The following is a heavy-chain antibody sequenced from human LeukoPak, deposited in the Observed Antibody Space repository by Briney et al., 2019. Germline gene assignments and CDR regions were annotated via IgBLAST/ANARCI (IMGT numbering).Heavy chain of an antibody. J-gene: IGHJ4*02. D-gene: IGHD4-11*01. CDR1: GFTFDDYG. CDR3: ARDYSNYVSPDY. V-gene: IGHV3-20*04. Sequence: GGSLRLSCAASGFTFDDYGMSWVRQAPGKGLKWVSGINWNGGSTGYADSVKGRFTISRDNAKNSLYLQMNSLRAEDTALYYCARDYSNYVSPDYWGQGTLVTVSS. CDR2: INWNGGST.